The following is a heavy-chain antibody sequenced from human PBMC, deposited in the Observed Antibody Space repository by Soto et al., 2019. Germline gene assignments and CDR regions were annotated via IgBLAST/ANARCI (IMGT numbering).Heavy chain of an antibody. Sequence: GGSLRLSCAASGFTFSNAWMTWVRQAPGKGLEWVGRIKIETEGGATDYTAPVKGRFTISRDDSKNTLYLQMNSLKTEDTAVYYCTTGPRGLFDHWGQGTLVTVSS. V-gene: IGHV3-15*01. D-gene: IGHD3-10*01. CDR1: GFTFSNAW. CDR2: IKIETEGGAT. CDR3: TTGPRGLFDH. J-gene: IGHJ4*02.